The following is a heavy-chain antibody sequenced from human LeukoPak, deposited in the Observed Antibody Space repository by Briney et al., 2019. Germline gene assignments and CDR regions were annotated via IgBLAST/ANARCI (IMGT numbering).Heavy chain of an antibody. J-gene: IGHJ6*04. V-gene: IGHV4-30-2*01. CDR1: GGSISSGGYS. Sequence: SQTLSLTCAVSGGSISSGGYSWSWIRQPPGKGLEWIGYIYHSGSTYYNPSLKSRVTISVDRSKNQFSLKLSSVTAADTAVYYCARGPSPYYGSGSYFGMDVWAKGPRSPSPQ. CDR2: IYHSGST. D-gene: IGHD3-10*01. CDR3: ARGPSPYYGSGSYFGMDV.